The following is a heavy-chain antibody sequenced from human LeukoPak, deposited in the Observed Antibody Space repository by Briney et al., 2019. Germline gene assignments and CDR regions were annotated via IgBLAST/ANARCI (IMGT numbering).Heavy chain of an antibody. CDR2: IGTYNGKT. Sequence: ASVKVSCKTSGYTFTSYGISWVRQAPGEGLEWMGWIGTYNGKTSYGQNFQGRVTLTTDTSTSTAYMELRSLRSDDTAVYYCARDDYCSSTTCVSYYFDYWGQGTLVTVPS. D-gene: IGHD2-2*01. J-gene: IGHJ4*02. CDR1: GYTFTSYG. V-gene: IGHV1-18*01. CDR3: ARDDYCSSTTCVSYYFDY.